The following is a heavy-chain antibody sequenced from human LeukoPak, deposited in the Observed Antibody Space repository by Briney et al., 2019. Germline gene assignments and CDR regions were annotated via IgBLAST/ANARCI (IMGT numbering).Heavy chain of an antibody. V-gene: IGHV3-30*18. CDR3: AKFNGGSNYYYYYGMDV. CDR2: VSSDGSIK. CDR1: GFTFSSYG. J-gene: IGHJ6*02. Sequence: GGSLRLSCVASGFTFSSYGIHWVRQAPSKGLEWVAVVSSDGSIKYNADSVKGRFTISRDTSKNTVYLQMNSLRAEDTAVYYCAKFNGGSNYYYYYGMDVWGQGTTVTVSS. D-gene: IGHD1-26*01.